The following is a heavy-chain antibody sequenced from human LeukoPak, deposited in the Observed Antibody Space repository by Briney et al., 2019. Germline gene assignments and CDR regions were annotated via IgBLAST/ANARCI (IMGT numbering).Heavy chain of an antibody. CDR2: ISSSSSTI. Sequence: GGSLRLSCAASGFTFSSYSMNWVRQAPGKGLEWVSYISSSSSTIYYADSVKGRFTISRDNAKNSLYLQMNSLRAEDTAVYYCARGYGGYYYYYMDVWGKGTTVTVSS. V-gene: IGHV3-48*01. D-gene: IGHD2-15*01. CDR1: GFTFSSYS. J-gene: IGHJ6*03. CDR3: ARGYGGYYYYYMDV.